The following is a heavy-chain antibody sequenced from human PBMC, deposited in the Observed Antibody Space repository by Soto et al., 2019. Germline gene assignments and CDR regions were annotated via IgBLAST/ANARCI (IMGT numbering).Heavy chain of an antibody. CDR2: IIPIFGTA. J-gene: IGHJ4*02. CDR1: GGTFSSYA. D-gene: IGHD1-26*01. Sequence: SVKVSCKASGGTFSSYAISWVRQAPGQGLEWMGGIIPIFGTANYAQKFQGRVTITADKSTSTAYMELSSLRSEDTAVYYCARAEKLVGATFDYWGQGTLVTAPQ. V-gene: IGHV1-69*06. CDR3: ARAEKLVGATFDY.